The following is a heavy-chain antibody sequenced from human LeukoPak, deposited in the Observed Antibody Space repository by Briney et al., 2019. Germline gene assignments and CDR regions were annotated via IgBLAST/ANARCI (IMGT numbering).Heavy chain of an antibody. CDR2: ISGSGGST. J-gene: IGHJ4*02. CDR1: GFTITTNY. CDR3: AKGFKQQLALFDY. V-gene: IGHV3-23*01. D-gene: IGHD6-13*01. Sequence: GGSLRLSCAASGFTITTNYMNRVRQAPGKGLEWVSAISGSGGSTYYAGSVKGRFTISRDNSKNTLYLQMNSLRAEDTAVYYCAKGFKQQLALFDYWGQGTLVTVSS.